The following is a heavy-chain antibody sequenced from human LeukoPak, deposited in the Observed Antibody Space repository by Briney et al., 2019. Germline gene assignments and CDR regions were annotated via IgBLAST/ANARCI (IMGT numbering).Heavy chain of an antibody. V-gene: IGHV3-66*01. CDR2: IYSGGST. CDR1: GFTVSSIY. J-gene: IGHJ4*02. D-gene: IGHD2-21*02. CDR3: ASTPPYCGGDCYSGFDY. Sequence: PGGSLRLSCAASGFTVSSIYVSWVRQAPGKGLEWVSVIYSGGSTYYADSVKGRFTISRDNSKNTLYLQMNSLRAEDTAVYYCASTPPYCGGDCYSGFDYWGQGTLVTVSS.